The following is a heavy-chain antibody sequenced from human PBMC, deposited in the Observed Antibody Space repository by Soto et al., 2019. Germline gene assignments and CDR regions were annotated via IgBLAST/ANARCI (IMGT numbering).Heavy chain of an antibody. Sequence: GSLRLSCSTSRFSFSNAWMNWVRQAPWRGLEWVGRIKSLTDGGATDYAAPVKGRFTITRDDSKDTLYLHMNNLKTEDTAMYFCTADLPDNWFDPWGQGTLVTVSS. D-gene: IGHD3-22*01. CDR1: RFSFSNAW. CDR2: IKSLTDGGAT. CDR3: TADLPDNWFDP. J-gene: IGHJ5*02. V-gene: IGHV3-15*01.